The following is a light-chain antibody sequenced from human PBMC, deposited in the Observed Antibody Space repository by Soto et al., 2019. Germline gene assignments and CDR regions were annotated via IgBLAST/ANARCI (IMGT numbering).Light chain of an antibody. CDR2: DAS. V-gene: IGKV1-5*01. Sequence: DIQMTQSPSTLSASVGDRVTITCRASQSISSWLAWYQQKPGKAPKLLIYDASSLESGVPQRFSGSGSGIEFTLTISSLQTDDFSTYYCQQYHSYWTFGQGTKV. J-gene: IGKJ1*01. CDR3: QQYHSYWT. CDR1: QSISSW.